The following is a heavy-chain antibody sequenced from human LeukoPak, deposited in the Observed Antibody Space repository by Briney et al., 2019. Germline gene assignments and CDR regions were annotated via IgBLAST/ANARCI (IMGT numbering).Heavy chain of an antibody. CDR3: ARRLRQNLFDP. CDR2: IYYSGSS. Sequence: PSETLSLTCTVSGVSISSDYWSWIRLPPGKGLEGIGYIYYSGSSNYNPSLKSRVTMSVDTSKNQFSLKLTSVTAADTAVYYCARRLRQNLFDPWGQGTLVTVSS. D-gene: IGHD4-17*01. CDR1: GVSISSDY. J-gene: IGHJ5*02. V-gene: IGHV4-59*08.